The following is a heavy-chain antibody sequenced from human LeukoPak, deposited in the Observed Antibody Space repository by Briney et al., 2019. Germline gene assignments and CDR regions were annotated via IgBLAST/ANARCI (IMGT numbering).Heavy chain of an antibody. J-gene: IGHJ4*02. D-gene: IGHD6-13*01. Sequence: GGSLRLSSAASGFTFSTYWFHWVRQTPGKGLVWVARINNDGTYTTYADSVKGRFTISRDNAQNTLYLQMNSLTAEDTGVYYCAREVLAAGKTHDYWGQGTLLTVSS. CDR2: INNDGTYT. CDR3: AREVLAAGKTHDY. CDR1: GFTFSTYW. V-gene: IGHV3-74*01.